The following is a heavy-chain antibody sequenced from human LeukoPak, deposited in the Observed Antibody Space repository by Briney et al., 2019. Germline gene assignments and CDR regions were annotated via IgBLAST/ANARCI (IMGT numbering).Heavy chain of an antibody. CDR1: GFTFDDYA. D-gene: IGHD6-6*01. J-gene: IGHJ3*02. Sequence: PGRSLRLSCAASGFTFDDYAIHWVRQAPGKGLEWVSGISWNSGSIGYADSVKGRFTISRDNAKNSLYLQMNSLRAEDTALYYCAKAIAARPRSAFDIWGQGTMVTVSS. V-gene: IGHV3-9*01. CDR3: AKAIAARPRSAFDI. CDR2: ISWNSGSI.